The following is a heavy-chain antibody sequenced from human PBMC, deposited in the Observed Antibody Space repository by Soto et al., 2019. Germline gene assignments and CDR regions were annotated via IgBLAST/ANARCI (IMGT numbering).Heavy chain of an antibody. CDR2: ISGSGGST. J-gene: IGHJ4*02. CDR1: GFTFSSYA. CDR3: TTSTSYHSSGYYLTNLFDY. D-gene: IGHD3-22*01. Sequence: GGSLRLSCAASGFTFSSYAMSWVRQAPGKGLEWVSAISGSGGSTYYAVSLKGCFTISRDNSKNTFYLQMNSLRTEDTAVYYCTTSTSYHSSGYYLTNLFDYWGLGTLVTVSS. V-gene: IGHV3-23*01.